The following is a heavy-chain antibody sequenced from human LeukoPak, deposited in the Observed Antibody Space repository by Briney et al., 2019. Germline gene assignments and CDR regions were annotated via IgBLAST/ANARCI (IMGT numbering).Heavy chain of an antibody. CDR1: GGSISSGGYY. D-gene: IGHD2-2*01. CDR2: IYYSGST. J-gene: IGHJ4*02. Sequence: SQTLSLTCTVSGGSISSGGYYWSWIRQHPGKGLEWIGYIYYSGSTYYNPSLKSRVTISVDTSKNQFSLKLSSVTAADTAVYYCARGVPAALYAIGSALDYWGQGTLVTVSS. CDR3: ARGVPAALYAIGSALDY. V-gene: IGHV4-31*03.